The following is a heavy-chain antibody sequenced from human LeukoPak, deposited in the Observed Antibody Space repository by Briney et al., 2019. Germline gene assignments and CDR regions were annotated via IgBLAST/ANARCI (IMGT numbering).Heavy chain of an antibody. D-gene: IGHD3-22*01. J-gene: IGHJ4*02. CDR3: ARAPVYYDSSGYYYFDY. Sequence: SETLSLTCTVSGGSIRSYYWSWIRQPPGKGLEWIGYFHYSGNTNYNPSLKSRVTISVDTSNNQFSLKLSSVAAADTAVYYCARAPVYYDSSGYYYFDYWGQGTLVTVSS. CDR1: GGSIRSYY. V-gene: IGHV4-59*01. CDR2: FHYSGNT.